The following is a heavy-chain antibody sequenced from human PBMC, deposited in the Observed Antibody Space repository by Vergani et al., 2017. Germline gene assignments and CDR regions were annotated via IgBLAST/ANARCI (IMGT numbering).Heavy chain of an antibody. V-gene: IGHV3-23*01. CDR1: GFTFSSYA. Sequence: EVQLLESGGGLVQPGGSLRLSCAASGFTFSSYAMSWVRQAPGKGLEWVSGISGSGGSTYYADSVKGRLTISRDNSTNTLYLQMNSLRAEDTAVYYCAKSLLPTPGGAFDIWGQGTMVTVSS. CDR2: ISGSGGST. J-gene: IGHJ3*02. CDR3: AKSLLPTPGGAFDI. D-gene: IGHD2-15*01.